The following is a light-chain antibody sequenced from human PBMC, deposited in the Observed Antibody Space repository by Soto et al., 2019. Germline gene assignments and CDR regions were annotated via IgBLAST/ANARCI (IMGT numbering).Light chain of an antibody. Sequence: QSVLTQPPSVSAAPGQTVTISCSGSTSNIESNFVSWYQQLPGTAPKLIIYENIKRPSGIPDRFSGSKSGTSATLGITGLQTGDEADYYCGTWDSSLRAYVFGTGTKVTVL. CDR2: ENI. CDR3: GTWDSSLRAYV. V-gene: IGLV1-51*02. CDR1: TSNIESNF. J-gene: IGLJ1*01.